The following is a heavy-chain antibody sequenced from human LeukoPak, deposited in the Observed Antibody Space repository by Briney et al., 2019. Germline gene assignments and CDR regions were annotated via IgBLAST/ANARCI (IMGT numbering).Heavy chain of an antibody. CDR2: ISRSSTYI. V-gene: IGHV3-21*01. CDR1: GFTFSSYS. CDR3: ASRRSACCGGDCPEGY. D-gene: IGHD2-21*02. Sequence: GGSLRLSCTASGFTFSSYSMNWVRQAPGKGLEWVSSISRSSTYIYYADSVKGRFTISRDNAKSSLYLQMNSLRAEDTAVYYCASRRSACCGGDCPEGYWGQGTLVTVSS. J-gene: IGHJ4*02.